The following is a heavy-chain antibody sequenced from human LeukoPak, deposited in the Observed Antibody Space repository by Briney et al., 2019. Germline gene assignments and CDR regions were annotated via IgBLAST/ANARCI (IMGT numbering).Heavy chain of an antibody. D-gene: IGHD3-3*01. Sequence: GGSLRLSCAASGFTFSSYAMSWVRQAPGKGLKWVSAISGSGGSTYYADSVKGRFTISRDNSKNTLYLQMNSLRAEDTAVYYCAKLGVYDFWSGYSPYFDYWSQGTLVTVSS. CDR2: ISGSGGST. CDR3: AKLGVYDFWSGYSPYFDY. CDR1: GFTFSSYA. V-gene: IGHV3-23*01. J-gene: IGHJ4*02.